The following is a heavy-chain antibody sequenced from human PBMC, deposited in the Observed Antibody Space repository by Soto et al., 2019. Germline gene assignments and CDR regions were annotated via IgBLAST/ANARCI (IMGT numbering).Heavy chain of an antibody. CDR3: ARGRRRSSTSCYRGWFDP. CDR2: INHSGST. Sequence: PSETLSLTCAVYGGSFSGYYWSWIRQPPGKGLEWIGEINHSGSTNCNPSLKSRVTISVDTSKNQFSLKLSSVTAADTAVYYCARGRRRSSTSCYRGWFDPWGQGTLVTVSS. J-gene: IGHJ5*02. V-gene: IGHV4-34*01. D-gene: IGHD2-2*01. CDR1: GGSFSGYY.